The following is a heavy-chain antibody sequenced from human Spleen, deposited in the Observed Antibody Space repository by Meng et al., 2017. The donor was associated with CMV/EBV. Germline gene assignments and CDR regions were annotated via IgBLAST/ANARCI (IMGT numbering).Heavy chain of an antibody. V-gene: IGHV3-74*01. CDR2: INSDGSST. CDR3: ARAGRYSYRAFDP. CDR1: GFTFSSYW. Sequence: GGSLRLSCAASGFTFSSYWMHWVRQAPGKGLVWVSRINSDGSSTTYAASVKGRFTISRDNAKNTLYLQMNSLRAEDTAVYYCARAGRYSYRAFDPWGQGTLVTVSS. D-gene: IGHD3-10*01. J-gene: IGHJ5*02.